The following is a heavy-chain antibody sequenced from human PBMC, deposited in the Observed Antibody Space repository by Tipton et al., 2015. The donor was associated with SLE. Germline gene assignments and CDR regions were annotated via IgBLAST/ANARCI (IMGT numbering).Heavy chain of an antibody. V-gene: IGHV4-59*01. Sequence: GLVKPSETLSLTCTVSGGSISSYYWSWIRQPPGKGLEWIGYIYYSGGTNYNPSLKSRVTISVDTSKNQFSLKLSSVTAADTAVYYCATHKLGTDGYYFDYWGQGTLVTVSS. J-gene: IGHJ4*02. CDR3: ATHKLGTDGYYFDY. CDR1: GGSISSYY. D-gene: IGHD7-27*01. CDR2: IYYSGGT.